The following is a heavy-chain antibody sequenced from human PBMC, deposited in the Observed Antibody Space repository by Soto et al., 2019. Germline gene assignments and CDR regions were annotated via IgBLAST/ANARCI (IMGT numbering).Heavy chain of an antibody. J-gene: IGHJ5*02. CDR1: GFTFSSYG. D-gene: IGHD3-16*01. CDR3: ARDRRMITFGGVIAL. CDR2: IWYDGSNK. V-gene: IGHV3-33*01. Sequence: GGSLRLSCAASGFTFSSYGMHWVRQAPGKGLEWVAVIWYDGSNKYDADSVKGRFTISRDNSKNTLYLQMNSLRAEDTAVYYCARDRRMITFGGVIALWGQGTLVTVSS.